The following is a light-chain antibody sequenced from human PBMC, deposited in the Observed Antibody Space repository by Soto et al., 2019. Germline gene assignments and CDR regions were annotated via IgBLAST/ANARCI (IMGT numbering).Light chain of an antibody. CDR1: SSDIGDSNY. CDR2: DVS. V-gene: IGLV2-14*03. Sequence: QSVLTQPASVSGSPGQSITISCTGTSSDIGDSNYVSWYQQHPGTAPKLVIYDVSNRPSGVSNRFSGSKSANTASLTISGLQAEDEDDYYCSSFRSSSTSYVFGTGTKLTVL. CDR3: SSFRSSSTSYV. J-gene: IGLJ1*01.